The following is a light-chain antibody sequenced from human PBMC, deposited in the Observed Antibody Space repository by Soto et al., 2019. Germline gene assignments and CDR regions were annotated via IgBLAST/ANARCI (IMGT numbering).Light chain of an antibody. CDR3: QQYTNYPWT. V-gene: IGKV1-5*01. CDR1: QSISSW. CDR2: DVS. J-gene: IGKJ1*01. Sequence: DIQMTQSPPTLSASVGDRVTITCRASQSISSWLAWYQQRPGKAPNLLIYDVSSLESVVPSRFSGSGSGTEFTLTISSLKPDDFATYYCQQYTNYPWTFGQGTKVEIK.